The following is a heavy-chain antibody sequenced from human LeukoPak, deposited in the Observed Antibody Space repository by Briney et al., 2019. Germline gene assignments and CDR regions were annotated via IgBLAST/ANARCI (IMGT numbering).Heavy chain of an antibody. CDR1: GFIFNDYY. D-gene: IGHD3-3*01. J-gene: IGHJ3*02. V-gene: IGHV3-11*06. CDR2: ISGSSYHT. Sequence: GGSLRLSCATSGFIFNDYYMSWIRQAPGKGLEWVSYISGSSYHTNYADSVKGRFTISRDNSKNTLYLQMNSLRAEDTAVYYCAGDLSGRDFWSGYYSDAFDIWGQGTMVTVSS. CDR3: AGDLSGRDFWSGYYSDAFDI.